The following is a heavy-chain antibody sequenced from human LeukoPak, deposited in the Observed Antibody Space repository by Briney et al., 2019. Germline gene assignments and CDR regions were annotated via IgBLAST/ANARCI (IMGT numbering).Heavy chain of an antibody. J-gene: IGHJ4*02. CDR2: IYHSGST. CDR3: ARLLRYYDSSGYYGVIGFDY. D-gene: IGHD3-22*01. V-gene: IGHV4-38-2*01. Sequence: TSETLSLTCAVSGYSSSSGYYWGWIRQPPGKGLEWIGSIYHSGSTYYNPSLKSRVTISVDTSKNQFSLKLSSVTAADTAVYYCARLLRYYDSSGYYGVIGFDYWGQGTLVTVSS. CDR1: GYSSSSGYY.